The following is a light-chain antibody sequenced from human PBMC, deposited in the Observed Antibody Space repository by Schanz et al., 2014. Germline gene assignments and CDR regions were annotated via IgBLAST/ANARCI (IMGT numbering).Light chain of an antibody. J-gene: IGLJ3*02. Sequence: QSVLTQPPSVSGAPGQRVTISCTGSSSNIGAGYDVHWYQQLPGTAPKLLIYGNSNRPSGVPDRFSGSKSGTSASLAITGLQAEDEADYYCASWDDSLNARVFGGGTKVTVL. V-gene: IGLV1-40*01. CDR2: GNS. CDR1: SSNIGAGYD. CDR3: ASWDDSLNARV.